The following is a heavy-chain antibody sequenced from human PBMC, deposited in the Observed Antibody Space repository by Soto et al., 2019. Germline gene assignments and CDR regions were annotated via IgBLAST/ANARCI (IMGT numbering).Heavy chain of an antibody. J-gene: IGHJ5*02. D-gene: IGHD2-8*01. CDR3: ARDPSPYCTNGVCYRWWFDP. CDR2: IIPIFGTA. V-gene: IGHV1-69*06. Sequence: QVQLVQSGAEVKKPGSSVKVSCKASGGTFSSYAISWVRQAPGQGLEWMGGIIPIFGTANYAQKFQGRVTITADKSTSTAYMELSSLRSEDMAVYYCARDPSPYCTNGVCYRWWFDPWGQGTLVTVSS. CDR1: GGTFSSYA.